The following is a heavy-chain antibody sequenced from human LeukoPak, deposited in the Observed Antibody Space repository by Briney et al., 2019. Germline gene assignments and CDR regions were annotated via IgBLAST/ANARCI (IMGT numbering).Heavy chain of an antibody. V-gene: IGHV3-7*01. D-gene: IGHD1-26*01. CDR2: IKQDGSEK. CDR3: ARDGVEVGVTKPGDY. CDR1: GFTFSSYW. J-gene: IGHJ4*02. Sequence: PGGSLRLSCAASGFTFSSYWMSWVRQAPGKGLEWVANIKQDGSEKYYADSVKGRFTISRDNAKNSLYLQMNSLRAEDTAVYYCARDGVEVGVTKPGDYWGQGTLVTVSS.